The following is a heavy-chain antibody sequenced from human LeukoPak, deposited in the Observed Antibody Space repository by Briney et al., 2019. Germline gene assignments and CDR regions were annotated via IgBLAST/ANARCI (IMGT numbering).Heavy chain of an antibody. D-gene: IGHD3-10*01. J-gene: IGHJ5*02. CDR2: ISASGDRT. CDR3: AKNGEVLSWFDP. CDR1: RFTFSSYA. Sequence: PGGSLRLSCTASRFTFSSYAMSWVRQAPGRGREWASAISASGDRTYYADSVKGRFTISRDNSKNTLYLQMNSLRAEDAAVYSCAKNGEVLSWFDPWGQGTLVTVSS. V-gene: IGHV3-23*01.